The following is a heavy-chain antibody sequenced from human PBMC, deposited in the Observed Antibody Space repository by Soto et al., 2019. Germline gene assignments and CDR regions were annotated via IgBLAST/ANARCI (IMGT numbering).Heavy chain of an antibody. J-gene: IGHJ6*02. CDR2: IIPIFGTA. CDR1: GGTFSSYA. D-gene: IGHD5-12*01. V-gene: IGHV1-69*01. CDR3: ARSPGDSVYFYYYYYYGMDV. Sequence: QVQLVQSGAEVKKPGSSVKVSCKASGGTFSSYAISWVRQAPGQGLEWLGGIIPIFGTANYAQKFQGRVTITADESKSTVYMEVGSMRSEDMAVYYCARSPGDSVYFYYYYYYGMDVWGQETRVTGAS.